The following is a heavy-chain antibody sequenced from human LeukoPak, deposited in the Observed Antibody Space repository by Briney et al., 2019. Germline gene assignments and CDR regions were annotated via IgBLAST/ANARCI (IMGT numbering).Heavy chain of an antibody. V-gene: IGHV4-61*02. Sequence: SETLSLTCTVSGGSISSTNYYWTWIRQPAGKGLEWIGRIYTTGSPSYSPSLKSRVTISVDTSTNQFSLKLTSVSAADTAIYYCARDRGITTARGVPSWFDPWGQGTLVTVSS. CDR1: GGSISSTNYY. J-gene: IGHJ5*02. CDR2: IYTTGSP. D-gene: IGHD3-10*01. CDR3: ARDRGITTARGVPSWFDP.